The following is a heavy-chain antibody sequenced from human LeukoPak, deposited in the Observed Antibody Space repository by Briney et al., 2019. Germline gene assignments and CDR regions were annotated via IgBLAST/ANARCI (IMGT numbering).Heavy chain of an antibody. D-gene: IGHD6-19*01. J-gene: IGHJ4*02. V-gene: IGHV3-49*03. Sequence: GGSLRVSCTGSGFTFGDYAMSWFRQAPERGLEYIGFIRSKVYGGTPEYAASVRGRFTISRDDSKSITYLQMNSLKSEDTAVNYCSREGGSGWAYDYWGQGTVVTVSS. CDR2: IRSKVYGGTP. CDR1: GFTFGDYA. CDR3: SREGGSGWAYDY.